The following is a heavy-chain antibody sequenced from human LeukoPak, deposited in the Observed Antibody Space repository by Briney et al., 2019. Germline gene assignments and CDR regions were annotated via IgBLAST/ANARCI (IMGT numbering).Heavy chain of an antibody. V-gene: IGHV3-48*03. CDR1: GFTFSSYE. CDR2: ISSSGSTI. J-gene: IGHJ5*02. CDR3: AREVMDYNNWFDP. Sequence: PGGSVRLSCAASGFTFSSYEMNWVRQAPGKGLEWVSYISSSGSTIYYADSVKGRFTISRDNAKNSLYLQMNSLRAEDTAVYYCAREVMDYNNWFDPWGQGTLVTVSS. D-gene: IGHD4-11*01.